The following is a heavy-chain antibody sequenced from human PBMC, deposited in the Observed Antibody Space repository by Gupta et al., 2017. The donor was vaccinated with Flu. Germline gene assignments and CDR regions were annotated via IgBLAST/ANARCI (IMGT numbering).Heavy chain of an antibody. CDR2: IKHDGSEK. CDR1: GFTFSRYW. V-gene: IGHV3-7*04. CDR3: ARAGGTSWADY. Sequence: EVQLVESGGDLVQPGGSLRLSCAAYGFTFSRYWMTWVRQAPGKGLEWVANIKHDGSEKYYVDSVKGRFTISRDNAKNSLFLQMNSLRAEDTAVYYCARAGGTSWADYWGQGTLVTVSS. D-gene: IGHD6-13*01. J-gene: IGHJ4*02.